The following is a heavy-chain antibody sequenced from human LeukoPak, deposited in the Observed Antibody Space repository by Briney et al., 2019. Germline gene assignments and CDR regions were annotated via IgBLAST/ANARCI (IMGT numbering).Heavy chain of an antibody. D-gene: IGHD3-22*01. CDR3: AKVPPLYYYDSSGCYYGWFDP. CDR2: ISGSGGST. CDR1: GFTFSSYA. J-gene: IGHJ5*02. V-gene: IGHV3-23*01. Sequence: GGSLRLSCAASGFTFSSYAMSWVRQAPGKGLEWVSAISGSGGSTYYADSVKGRFTISRDNSKNTLYLQMNSLRAEDTAVYYCAKVPPLYYYDSSGCYYGWFDPWGQGTLVTVSS.